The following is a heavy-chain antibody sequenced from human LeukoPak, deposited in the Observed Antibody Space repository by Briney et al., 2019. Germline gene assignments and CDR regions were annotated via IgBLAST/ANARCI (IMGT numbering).Heavy chain of an antibody. D-gene: IGHD3-9*01. Sequence: GESLKISCKGSGYSYTSYWIAWVRQMPGKGLEWMGIIFPGDSDTTYSPSLQGQVTISADKSISTAYLQWSSLKASDTAMYYCARPDGYYDILTGYPARAFDIWGQGTMVTVSS. V-gene: IGHV5-51*03. CDR3: ARPDGYYDILTGYPARAFDI. CDR2: IFPGDSDT. J-gene: IGHJ3*02. CDR1: GYSYTSYW.